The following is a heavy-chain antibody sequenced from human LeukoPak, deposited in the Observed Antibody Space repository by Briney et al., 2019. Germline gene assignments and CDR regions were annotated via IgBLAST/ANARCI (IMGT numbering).Heavy chain of an antibody. J-gene: IGHJ4*02. CDR1: GFTFSSYW. CDR2: IKQDGSEK. D-gene: IGHD5-18*01. CDR3: ARSLWPEDY. V-gene: IGHV3-7*01. Sequence: GGSLRLSCAGSGFTFSSYWMSWVRQAPGKGLEWVANIKQDGSEKNYVDSVKGRFTISRDNAKTSLYLQMNSLRAEDTAVYYCARSLWPEDYWGQGTLVTVSS.